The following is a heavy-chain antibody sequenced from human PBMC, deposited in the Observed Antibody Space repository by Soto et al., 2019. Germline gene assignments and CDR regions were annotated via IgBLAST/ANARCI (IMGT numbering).Heavy chain of an antibody. CDR3: AHSRNLITEDAQVGDFDY. V-gene: IGHV2-5*02. CDR1: GFSLTTDGEG. CDR2: IYWDDDE. J-gene: IGHJ4*02. D-gene: IGHD3-10*01. Sequence: QITLKESGPTLVKPAQTLALTCTFSGFSLTTDGEGVGWVRQPPGEALEWLALIYWDDDERYSPSLKTRLTITKGPSKNQVVLIMTNVDPVDTATYYCAHSRNLITEDAQVGDFDYWGQGTLVTVSS.